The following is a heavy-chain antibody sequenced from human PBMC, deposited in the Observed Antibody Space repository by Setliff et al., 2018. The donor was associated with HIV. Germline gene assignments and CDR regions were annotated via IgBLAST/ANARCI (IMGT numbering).Heavy chain of an antibody. CDR2: IRTKANSYAT. CDR3: IPGGSSSIFFPH. V-gene: IGHV3-73*01. J-gene: IGHJ4*02. D-gene: IGHD2-2*01. Sequence: HPGGSLRLSCAASGFNFSGSAMHWVRQASGKGLEWVGHIRTKANSYATVYAASVKGRFTISRDDAKNTAYLQMSSLKTEDTALYYCIPGGSSSIFFPHRGRGTLVTVSS. CDR1: GFNFSGSA.